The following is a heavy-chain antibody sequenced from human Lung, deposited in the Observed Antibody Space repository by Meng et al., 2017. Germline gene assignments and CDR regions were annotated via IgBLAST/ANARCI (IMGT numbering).Heavy chain of an antibody. V-gene: IGHV4-34*01. CDR1: GGASIHYD. CDR2: INHSGST. J-gene: IGHJ4*02. CDR3: ARGPTTLAHDLDY. Sequence: VPQHQCCARLLNHLEHCHLPCSSHGGASIHYDVIWNRQPPGKGLDWIGEINHSGSTNYNPSLESLATISVDTSQNNLSLKLSSVTAADSAVYYCARGPTTLAHDLDYWGQGTLVTVSS. D-gene: IGHD4-11*01.